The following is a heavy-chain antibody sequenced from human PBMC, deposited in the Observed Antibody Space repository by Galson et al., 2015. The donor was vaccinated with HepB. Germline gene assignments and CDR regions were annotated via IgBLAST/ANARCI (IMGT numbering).Heavy chain of an antibody. V-gene: IGHV3-11*06. CDR2: ISSSRTYT. D-gene: IGHD5-12*01. Sequence: SLRLSCAASGFTFSDYYMNWIRQAPGKGLEWVSYISSSRTYTNYAASVKGRFTISRDNAKNSLYLQMNSLRAEDTAVYYCAGGGYDRRRFDYWGQGTLVTVSS. J-gene: IGHJ4*02. CDR3: AGGGYDRRRFDY. CDR1: GFTFSDYY.